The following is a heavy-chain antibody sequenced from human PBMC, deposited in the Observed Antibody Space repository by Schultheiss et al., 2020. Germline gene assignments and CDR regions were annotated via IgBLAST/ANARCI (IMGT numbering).Heavy chain of an antibody. CDR3: ARVYLPAAGWYSFDS. Sequence: GGSLRLSCAASGFTFSSYAMHWVRQAPGKGLEWVAVISYDGSNKYYADSVKGRFTISRDNAKNSLYLQMNSLRDEDTAVYYCARVYLPAAGWYSFDSWGQGTLVTVSS. D-gene: IGHD6-13*01. CDR2: ISYDGSNK. V-gene: IGHV3-30*04. CDR1: GFTFSSYA. J-gene: IGHJ4*02.